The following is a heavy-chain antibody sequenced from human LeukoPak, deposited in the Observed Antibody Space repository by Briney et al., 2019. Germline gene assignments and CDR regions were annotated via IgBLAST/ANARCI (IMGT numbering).Heavy chain of an antibody. CDR3: ARGLRARYSSSFNNWFDP. V-gene: IGHV4-34*01. J-gene: IGHJ5*02. Sequence: SETLSLTCAVYGGSFSGYYWSWIRQPPGKGLEWIGEINHSGSTNYNPSLKSRVTISVDTSKNQFSLKLSSVTAADTAVYYCARGLRARYSSSFNNWFDPWGQGTLVTASS. CDR1: GGSFSGYY. D-gene: IGHD6-13*01. CDR2: INHSGST.